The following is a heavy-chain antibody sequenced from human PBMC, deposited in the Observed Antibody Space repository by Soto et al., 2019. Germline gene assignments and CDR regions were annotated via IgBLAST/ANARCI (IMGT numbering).Heavy chain of an antibody. CDR3: AREGLVLVPTTVNSDYYYYAMDV. D-gene: IGHD4-17*01. Sequence: SVKVSCKASGGTFSSYTISWVRQAPGQGLEWMGRIIPILGIANYAQKFQGRVTITADESTSTVYMELSTLRPDDTAVYYCAREGLVLVPTTVNSDYYYYAMDVWGQGTTVTVSS. J-gene: IGHJ6*02. V-gene: IGHV1-69*04. CDR2: IIPILGIA. CDR1: GGTFSSYT.